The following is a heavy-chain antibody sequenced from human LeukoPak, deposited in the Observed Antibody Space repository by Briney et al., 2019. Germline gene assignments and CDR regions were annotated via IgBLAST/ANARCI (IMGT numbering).Heavy chain of an antibody. CDR1: GGSISSYY. V-gene: IGHV4-59*12. J-gene: IGHJ4*02. CDR2: VYYSGST. CDR3: ARGRPVDY. Sequence: SETLSLTCTVSGGSISSYYWSWIRQPPGKGLEWIGYVYYSGSTYYNPSLKSRVTISVDTSKNQFSLKLSSVTAADTAVYYCARGRPVDYWGQGTLVTVSS.